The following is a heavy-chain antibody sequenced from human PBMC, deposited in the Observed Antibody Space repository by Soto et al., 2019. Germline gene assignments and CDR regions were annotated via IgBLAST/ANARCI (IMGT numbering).Heavy chain of an antibody. CDR2: IYYSGST. CDR1: GDSISSYY. J-gene: IGHJ4*02. Sequence: PSETLSLTCNVSGDSISSYYWSWIRQPPGKGLEWIGYIYYSGSTNYNPSLKSRVTISKDTSKNQFSLKLSSVTAADTAVYYCASGQGDYDFDYWGQGTLVTVSS. D-gene: IGHD3-3*01. V-gene: IGHV4-59*01. CDR3: ASGQGDYDFDY.